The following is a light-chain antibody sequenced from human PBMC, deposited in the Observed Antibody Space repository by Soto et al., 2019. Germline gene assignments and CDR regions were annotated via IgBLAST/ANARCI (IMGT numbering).Light chain of an antibody. CDR3: QQYYSTPWT. CDR2: WAS. V-gene: IGKV4-1*01. Sequence: DIVMTHSPDSLAVSLGERATINCKSSQSVLYRSNNHNYLAWYQQKPGQPPRLLIYWASTRESGVPDRFSGSGSGTDFTLTISSLQAEDVAVYYCQQYYSTPWTFGQGTKVDIK. CDR1: QSVLYRSNNHNY. J-gene: IGKJ1*01.